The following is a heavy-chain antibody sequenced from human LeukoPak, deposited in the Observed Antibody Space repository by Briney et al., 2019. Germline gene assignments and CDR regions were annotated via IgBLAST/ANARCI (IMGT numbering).Heavy chain of an antibody. D-gene: IGHD5-18*01. CDR2: ISAYNGNT. Sequence: ASVKVSCKASGYTFTTCGISWVRQAPGQGLEWMGWISAYNGNTNYAQKLQGRVTMTTDTSTSTAYMELRSLRSDDTAVYYCARAAMAFYYYGMDVWGQGTTVTVSS. V-gene: IGHV1-18*01. CDR3: ARAAMAFYYYGMDV. J-gene: IGHJ6*02. CDR1: GYTFTTCG.